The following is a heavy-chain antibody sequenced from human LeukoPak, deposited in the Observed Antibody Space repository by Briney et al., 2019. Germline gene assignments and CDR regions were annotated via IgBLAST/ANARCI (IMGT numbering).Heavy chain of an antibody. CDR2: IYSTGSA. CDR1: GGSISNYY. V-gene: IGHV4-59*01. Sequence: SETLSLTCTVSGGSISNYYWSWIRQPPGKGLEWIAYIYSTGSAIYNPSLRSRVTISVDTSKNQFSLKLSSVTAADTAVYFCARWPMTNLAFDVWGQGTTVTVSS. D-gene: IGHD3-22*01. CDR3: ARWPMTNLAFDV. J-gene: IGHJ3*01.